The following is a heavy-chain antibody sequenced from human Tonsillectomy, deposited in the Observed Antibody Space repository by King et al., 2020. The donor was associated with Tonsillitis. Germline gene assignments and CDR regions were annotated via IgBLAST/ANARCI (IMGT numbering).Heavy chain of an antibody. J-gene: IGHJ6*02. CDR2: IWCDGSNK. D-gene: IGHD3-3*01. V-gene: IGHV3-33*01. Sequence: VQLVESGGGVVQPGRSLRLSCAASGFTFSSYGMHWVRQAPGKGLEWVAVIWCDGSNKYYADSVKGRFTISRDNSKNTLYLQMNILRAEDTAVYYCARDRGSVYSFYHGLAVWGQSPTVTLSS. CDR1: GFTFSSYG. CDR3: ARDRGSVYSFYHGLAV.